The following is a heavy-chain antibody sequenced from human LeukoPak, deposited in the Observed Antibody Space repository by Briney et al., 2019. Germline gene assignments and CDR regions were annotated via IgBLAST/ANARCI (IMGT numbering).Heavy chain of an antibody. V-gene: IGHV1-18*01. Sequence: ASVKVSCKASGYTFTSDGISWVRQAPGQGLEWMGWIGTYKGNTNYAQMFQGRVTMTTDTSTSTAYMELKNLRSDDTAVYYCARTPGMVVVKTFYCMDVWGQGTTVTVSS. CDR2: IGTYKGNT. D-gene: IGHD3-22*01. CDR3: ARTPGMVVVKTFYCMDV. CDR1: GYTFTSDG. J-gene: IGHJ6*02.